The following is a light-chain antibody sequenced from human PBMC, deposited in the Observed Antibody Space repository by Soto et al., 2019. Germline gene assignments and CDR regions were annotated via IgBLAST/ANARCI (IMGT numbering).Light chain of an antibody. J-gene: IGKJ5*01. CDR3: QHFGGTTFT. Sequence: EIMLTQSPATLSLSPGERAILSCRASQSVSSSYLAWYQQKPGQAPRLLIYGASSRATGIPDRFSGSGSGTHFTLTISRLEPGDFAVYYCQHFGGTTFTFGQGTRLEI. V-gene: IGKV3-20*01. CDR1: QSVSSSY. CDR2: GAS.